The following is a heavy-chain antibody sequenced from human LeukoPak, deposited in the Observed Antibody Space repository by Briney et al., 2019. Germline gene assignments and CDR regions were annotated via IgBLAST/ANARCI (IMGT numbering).Heavy chain of an antibody. V-gene: IGHV3-15*01. Sequence: GGSLTLSCAASGFTFSNAWMTWVRQGPGKGLEWVGRIKSKTDDGTAEYAAPVKGRFTISRDDSKNTLYLQMSSLKIEDTAVYYCTAAVAIMGDYLDYWGQGTLVTVSS. J-gene: IGHJ4*02. CDR2: IKSKTDDGTA. CDR3: TAAVAIMGDYLDY. D-gene: IGHD1-26*01. CDR1: GFTFSNAW.